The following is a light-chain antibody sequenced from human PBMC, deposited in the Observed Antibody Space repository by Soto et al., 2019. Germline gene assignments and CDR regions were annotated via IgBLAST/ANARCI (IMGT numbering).Light chain of an antibody. J-gene: IGKJ4*01. CDR3: QQYVSSPRLT. CDR2: GAS. V-gene: IGKV3-20*01. CDR1: QSVSSSY. Sequence: EIVLTQSPGTLSLSPGERATLSCRASQSVSSSYLAWYQQKPGQAPRLLLYGASSRATGIPDRFSGSGSGTDFTLTISRLEPEDFAVYSCQQYVSSPRLTFGGETKVEIK.